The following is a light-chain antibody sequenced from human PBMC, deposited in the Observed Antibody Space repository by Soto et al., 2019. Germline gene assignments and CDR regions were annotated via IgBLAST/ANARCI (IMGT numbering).Light chain of an antibody. CDR3: QQRSRSLT. CDR2: DAS. CDR1: QSVGSS. Sequence: EIVLTQSPDTLSLSPGGTATLSCRASQSVGSSLAWYQQKPGQAPRLLIYDASNRPTGIPARFSGSGSGTDFTLTISSLEPEDFAVYFCQQRSRSLTFGGGTRVEIK. V-gene: IGKV3-11*01. J-gene: IGKJ4*01.